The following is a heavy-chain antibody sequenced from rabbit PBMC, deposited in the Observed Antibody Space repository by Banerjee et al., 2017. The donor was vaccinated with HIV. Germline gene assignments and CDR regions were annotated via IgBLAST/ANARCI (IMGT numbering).Heavy chain of an antibody. V-gene: IGHV1S40*01. CDR3: ARDLAGITGWNFGL. J-gene: IGHJ3*01. D-gene: IGHD4-1*01. CDR2: IVADSGFT. CDR1: GFIFSDNYA. Sequence: QSLEESGGDLVKPGASLTLTCTASGFIFSDNYAMCWVRQAPGKGLEWIACIVADSGFTSYANWAKGRFTISKTSSTTVTLQMTSLTAADTATYFCARDLAGITGWNFGLWGQGTLVTVS.